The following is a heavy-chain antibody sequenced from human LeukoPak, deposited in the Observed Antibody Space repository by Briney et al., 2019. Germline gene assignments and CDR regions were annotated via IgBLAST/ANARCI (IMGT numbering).Heavy chain of an antibody. CDR3: ARTFPVLRYFDWLNQERYFDL. V-gene: IGHV1-8*01. D-gene: IGHD3-9*01. J-gene: IGHJ2*01. CDR2: MNPNSGNT. Sequence: VASVKVSCKASGYTFTSYDINWVRQATGQGLEWMGWMNPNSGNTGYAQKFQGRVTMTRNTSISTAYMELSRLRSDDTAVYYCARTFPVLRYFDWLNQERYFDLWGRGTLVTVSS. CDR1: GYTFTSYD.